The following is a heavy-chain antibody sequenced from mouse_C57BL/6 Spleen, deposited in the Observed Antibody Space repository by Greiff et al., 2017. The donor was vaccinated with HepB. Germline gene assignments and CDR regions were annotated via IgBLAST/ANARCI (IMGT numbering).Heavy chain of an antibody. D-gene: IGHD2-3*01. V-gene: IGHV5-9-1*02. Sequence: EVKLVEPGAGLVKPGGSLKLSCAASGFTFSSYAMSWVRQTPEKRLEWVAYISSGGDYIYYADTVKGRFTISRDNARNTLYLQMSSLKSEDTAMYYCTRVGYYESGAMDYWGKGTSVTVSS. CDR1: GFTFSSYA. CDR2: ISSGGDYI. CDR3: TRVGYYESGAMDY. J-gene: IGHJ4*01.